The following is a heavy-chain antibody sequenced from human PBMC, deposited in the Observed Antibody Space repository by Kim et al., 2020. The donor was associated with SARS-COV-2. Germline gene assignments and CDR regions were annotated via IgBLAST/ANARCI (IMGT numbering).Heavy chain of an antibody. CDR2: SSSSTI. CDR3: AHRGAL. V-gene: IGHV3-48*02. Sequence: SSSSTIYYADSVKGRFTISRDNAKNSLYLQMNSLRDEDTAVYYCAHRGALWGRGTLVTVSS. J-gene: IGHJ2*01.